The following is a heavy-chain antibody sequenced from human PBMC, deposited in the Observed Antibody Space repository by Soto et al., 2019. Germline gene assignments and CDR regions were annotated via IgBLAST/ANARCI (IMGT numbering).Heavy chain of an antibody. CDR1: GFTFSANA. V-gene: IGHV3-30-3*01. D-gene: IGHD1-26*01. CDR3: ARDKIKGAPDYLDS. J-gene: IGHJ4*02. CDR2: IAYDGTIK. Sequence: QEQLVESGGGVVQPGRSLTLSCAASGFTFSANAMHWVRQAPGKGLEWVAVIAYDGTIKIYRDSVKGRFTISRDESKSTLYLQMNSLRPEDTAVYYCARDKIKGAPDYLDSWGQGTLVTVSS.